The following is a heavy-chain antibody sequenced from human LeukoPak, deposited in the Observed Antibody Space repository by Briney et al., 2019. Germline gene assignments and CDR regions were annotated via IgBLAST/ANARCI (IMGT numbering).Heavy chain of an antibody. V-gene: IGHV4-34*01. Sequence: PSETLSLTCAVYGGSVSGYYWSWIRQPPEKGLEWIGEISHRGRTHYTPSLQSRVTMSVDTSKNQFALNLYSVTAADTAVYYCARVPLRFLEPFDYWGQGILVTVSS. CDR1: GGSVSGYY. CDR3: ARVPLRFLEPFDY. CDR2: ISHRGRT. J-gene: IGHJ4*02. D-gene: IGHD3-3*01.